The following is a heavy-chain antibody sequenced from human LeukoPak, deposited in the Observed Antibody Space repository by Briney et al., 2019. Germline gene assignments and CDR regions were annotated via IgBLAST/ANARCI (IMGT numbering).Heavy chain of an antibody. CDR1: GFTFRRSA. CDR2: IAFDDTDR. CDR3: TNSDDYGDY. Sequence: GGSLRLSCSASGFTFRRSAKSWVRQAPGKGLEWVAAIAFDDTDRYYIDSVKGRFTISRDDSKNTLYLHMTSLRAEDTAVYYCTNSDDYGDYWGQGTLVTVSS. J-gene: IGHJ4*02. V-gene: IGHV3-30*04.